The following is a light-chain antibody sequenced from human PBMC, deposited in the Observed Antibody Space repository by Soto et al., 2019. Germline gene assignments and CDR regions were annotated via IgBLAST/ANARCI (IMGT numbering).Light chain of an antibody. J-gene: IGLJ1*01. CDR2: DVS. V-gene: IGLV2-14*01. CDR1: SSDVGGYNY. Sequence: QSVLTQPASVSGSPGQSITISCTGTSSDVGGYNYVSWYQQHPGKAPKLMIYDVSNRPSGVSNRFSGSKSGNTASLTISGLQAEDEADYYCSSYTSSRGFFGTGTKLTVL. CDR3: SSYTSSRGF.